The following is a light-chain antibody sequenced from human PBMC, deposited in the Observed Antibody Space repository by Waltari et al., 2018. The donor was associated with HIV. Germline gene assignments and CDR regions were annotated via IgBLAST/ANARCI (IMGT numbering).Light chain of an antibody. CDR3: QQYGSSPAWT. CDR1: RNVSCTN. Sequence: VLTQSPGTLSLSPGERATPSCRASRNVSCTNLAWYQQKPGQAPRLVIHGVSSRAPGISDRFSGGGAGTNFSLVINRLEPEDFAVYYCQQYGSSPAWTFGQGTKVE. CDR2: GVS. V-gene: IGKV3-20*01. J-gene: IGKJ1*01.